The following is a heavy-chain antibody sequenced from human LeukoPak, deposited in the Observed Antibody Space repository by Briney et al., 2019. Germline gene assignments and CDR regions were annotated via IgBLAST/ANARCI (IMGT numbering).Heavy chain of an antibody. D-gene: IGHD3-3*01. CDR1: GGSISSYY. Sequence: SEALSLTCTVSGGSISSYYWSWIRQPPGKGLEWIGYIYYSGSTNYNPSLKSRVTISVDTSKNQFSLKLSSVTAADTAVYYCARDRYYDFWSGSYTGFDPWGQGTLVTVSS. J-gene: IGHJ5*02. CDR3: ARDRYYDFWSGSYTGFDP. V-gene: IGHV4-59*12. CDR2: IYYSGST.